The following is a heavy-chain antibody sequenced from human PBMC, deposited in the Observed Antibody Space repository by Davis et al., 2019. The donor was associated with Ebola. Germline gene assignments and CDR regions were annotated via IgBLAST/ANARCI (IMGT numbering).Heavy chain of an antibody. J-gene: IGHJ6*02. CDR3: ARDSLPREYQLLEGYGMDV. D-gene: IGHD2-2*01. V-gene: IGHV4-39*07. Sequence: PSETLSLTCTVSGGSISSSSYYWGWIRQPPGKGLEWIGSIYHSGSTYYNPSLKSRVTISVDTSKNQFSLKLSSVTAADTAVYYCARDSLPREYQLLEGYGMDVWGQGTTVTVSS. CDR1: GGSISSSSYY. CDR2: IYHSGST.